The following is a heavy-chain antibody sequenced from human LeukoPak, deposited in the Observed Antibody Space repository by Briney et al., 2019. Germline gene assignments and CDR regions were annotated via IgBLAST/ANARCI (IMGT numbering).Heavy chain of an antibody. V-gene: IGHV3-23*01. Sequence: PGGSLRLSCAASGFTFSSYAMIWVRQAPGKGLEWVSAIRGSGGSTYYADSVKGRFTISRDNAKNSLYLQMNSLRAEDTAVYYCAKIGLIGPYSGHFDYWGQGTLVTVSS. CDR2: IRGSGGST. CDR3: AKIGLIGPYSGHFDY. D-gene: IGHD5-12*01. CDR1: GFTFSSYA. J-gene: IGHJ4*02.